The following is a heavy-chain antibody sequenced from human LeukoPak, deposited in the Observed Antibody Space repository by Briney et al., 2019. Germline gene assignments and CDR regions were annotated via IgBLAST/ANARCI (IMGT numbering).Heavy chain of an antibody. D-gene: IGHD5-18*01. CDR3: ARISPYKYSYGVIDY. J-gene: IGHJ4*02. V-gene: IGHV4-59*01. CDR1: GGSISSYY. Sequence: SETLSLTCTVSGGSISSYYWSWIRQPPGKGLEWIGYIDYSGSTNYNPSLKSRVTISVYMSKNQVSLKLSSVTAADTAVYYCARISPYKYSYGVIDYWGQGTLVTVSS. CDR2: IDYSGST.